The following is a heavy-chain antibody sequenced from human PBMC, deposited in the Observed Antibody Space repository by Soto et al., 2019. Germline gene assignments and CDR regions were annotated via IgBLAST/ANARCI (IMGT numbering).Heavy chain of an antibody. CDR1: GGSFSGYY. D-gene: IGHD1-26*01. CDR3: ARGRSHEWELLVQYFDY. V-gene: IGHV4-34*01. J-gene: IGHJ4*02. Sequence: PSETLSLTCAVYGGSFSGYYWSWIRQPPGKGLEWIGEINHSGSTNYNPSLKSRVTISVDTSKNQFSLKLSSVTAADTAVYYCARGRSHEWELLVQYFDYWGQGTLVTVS. CDR2: INHSGST.